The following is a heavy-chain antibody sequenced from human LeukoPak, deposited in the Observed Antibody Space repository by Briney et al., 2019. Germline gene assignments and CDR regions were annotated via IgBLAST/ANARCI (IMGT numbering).Heavy chain of an antibody. Sequence: ASVKVSCKASGYTFTSYGISWVRQAPGQGLEWMGWISAYNGNTNYAQKFQGRVTMTRDTSISTAYMELSRLRSDDTAVYYCARDKDDYGNLSFDYWGQGTLVTVSS. J-gene: IGHJ4*02. CDR3: ARDKDDYGNLSFDY. CDR1: GYTFTSYG. D-gene: IGHD4-11*01. V-gene: IGHV1-18*01. CDR2: ISAYNGNT.